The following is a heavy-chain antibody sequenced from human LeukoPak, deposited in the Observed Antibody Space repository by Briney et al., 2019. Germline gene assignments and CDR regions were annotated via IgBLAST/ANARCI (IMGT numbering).Heavy chain of an antibody. CDR2: IYYSGST. D-gene: IGHD6-13*01. CDR3: ARDSRVWGFRYYYMDG. Sequence: SETLSLTCTVSGGSISSSSYYWGWIRQPPGKGLEWLGSIYYSGSTYYNPSLKSRVTMSVDTSKNQFSLKLSSVTAADTAVYYCARDSRVWGFRYYYMDGWGKGTTVTISS. J-gene: IGHJ6*03. V-gene: IGHV4-39*07. CDR1: GGSISSSSYY.